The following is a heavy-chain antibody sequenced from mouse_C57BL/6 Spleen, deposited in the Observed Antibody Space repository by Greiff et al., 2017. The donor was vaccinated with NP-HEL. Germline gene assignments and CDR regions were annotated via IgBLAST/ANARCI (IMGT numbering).Heavy chain of an antibody. CDR2: IDPANGTT. CDR3: ARYYYGTSYAMDY. J-gene: IGHJ4*01. CDR1: GFNIKNTY. D-gene: IGHD2-1*01. Sequence: EVQLQQSVAELVRPGASVKLSCTASGFNIKNTYMHWVKQRPEQGLEWIGRIDPANGTTKYAPKFQGKATITADTSSNTSYLQLSSLTSEDTAIYYCARYYYGTSYAMDYWGQGTSVTVSS. V-gene: IGHV14-3*01.